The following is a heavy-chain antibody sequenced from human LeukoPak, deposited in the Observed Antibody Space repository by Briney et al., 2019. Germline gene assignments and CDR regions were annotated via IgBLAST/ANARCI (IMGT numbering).Heavy chain of an antibody. CDR2: IYASGST. CDR1: GDSISSGHYF. D-gene: IGHD5-24*01. CDR3: AREGEMATMFDF. J-gene: IGHJ4*02. V-gene: IGHV4-30-4*01. Sequence: SQTLSLTCCVPGDSISSGHYFWTWFRQSAEKGLEWVGYIYASGSTYYNPSLKSRVTMSVDTSKNQFSLKLTSVTAADTAVYYCAREGEMATMFDFWGQGTLVTVSS.